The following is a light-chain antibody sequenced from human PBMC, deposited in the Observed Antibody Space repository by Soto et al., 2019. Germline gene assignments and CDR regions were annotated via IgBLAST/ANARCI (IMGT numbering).Light chain of an antibody. V-gene: IGKV2-30*01. CDR1: QSPLYSDGNTY. CDR2: KVS. J-gene: IGKJ1*01. CDR3: MQGTQWPWT. Sequence: DVVMTQSPLSLPVTLGQPASISCRSSQSPLYSDGNTYLSWIQQRPGQSPRRLIYKVSNRDSGVPDRFSGSGSGTDFTLKISRVEAEDVGVYYCMQGTQWPWTFGQGTKVEIK.